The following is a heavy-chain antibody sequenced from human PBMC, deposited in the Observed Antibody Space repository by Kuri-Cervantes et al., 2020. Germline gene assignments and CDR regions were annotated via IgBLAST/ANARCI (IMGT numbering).Heavy chain of an antibody. J-gene: IGHJ6*02. V-gene: IGHV3-11*01. CDR3: ARVQTTNYYGFYYGMDV. CDR2: ISSSGSTI. D-gene: IGHD3-10*01. Sequence: GESLKISCAASGFTFSDYYMSWIRQAPGKGLEWVSYISSSGSTIYYADSVKGRFTISRDNSKNTLYLQMNSLRAEDTAVYYCARVQTTNYYGFYYGMDVWGQGTTVTVSS. CDR1: GFTFSDYY.